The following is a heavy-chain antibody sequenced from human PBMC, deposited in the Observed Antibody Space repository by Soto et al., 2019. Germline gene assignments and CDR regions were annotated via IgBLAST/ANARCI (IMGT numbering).Heavy chain of an antibody. V-gene: IGHV1-69*01. CDR3: ARDLGYNYGVYYGMDG. D-gene: IGHD5-18*01. CDR2: IIPIFGTV. J-gene: IGHJ6*02. CDR1: GGTFSSYG. Sequence: QVQLVQSGAEVKKPGSSVKVSCKASGGTFSSYGLSWVRQAPGHGLEWMGGIIPIFGTVNYAQKFQGRVTISADASTSTAYMELSSLTSEDTAVYYCARDLGYNYGVYYGMDGWGRGTTVIVSS.